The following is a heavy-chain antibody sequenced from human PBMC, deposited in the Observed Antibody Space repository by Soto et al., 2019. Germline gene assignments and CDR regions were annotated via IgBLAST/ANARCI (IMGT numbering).Heavy chain of an antibody. Sequence: QVQLVQSGATQEKPGASVKVSCEAFGYSFDSYAYSWVRQAPGQGLEWMGRIGSGDTNYAQKLQGRVTMTTDTSTNTDYMELRSLRSDDPALYYCARENDPYGFDLWGQGTMVTVSS. CDR2: IGSGDT. CDR1: GYSFDSYA. V-gene: IGHV1-18*01. CDR3: ARENDPYGFDL. J-gene: IGHJ3*01.